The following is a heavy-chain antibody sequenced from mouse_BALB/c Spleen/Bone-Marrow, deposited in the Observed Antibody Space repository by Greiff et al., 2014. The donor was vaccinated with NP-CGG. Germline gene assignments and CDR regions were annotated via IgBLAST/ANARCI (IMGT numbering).Heavy chain of an antibody. CDR1: GYTFTSYW. CDR2: IDPSDSET. V-gene: IGHV1-69*02. CDR3: ARSHGYYPYWYFDV. D-gene: IGHD2-3*01. J-gene: IGHJ1*01. Sequence: QVQLQQSGAELVKPGAPVKLSCKASGYTFTSYWMNWVKQRPGRGLEWIGRIDPSDSETHYNQKFKDKATLTVDKSSSTAYIQLSSLTSEDSAVYYWARSHGYYPYWYFDVWGAGTTVTVSS.